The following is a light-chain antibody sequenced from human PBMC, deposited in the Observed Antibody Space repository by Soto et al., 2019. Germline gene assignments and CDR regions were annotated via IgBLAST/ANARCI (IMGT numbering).Light chain of an antibody. CDR3: QQSNGTPLT. CDR2: AAS. V-gene: IGKV1-39*01. Sequence: DVEMTQSPSSLSASVGDRVTITCRASQSISNYLNWYQHKPGKAPKLLIYAASSLQSGVPTRFSSSGSGTDFTLTISSLQPEDFATYYCQQSNGTPLTFGGGTKVEIK. J-gene: IGKJ4*01. CDR1: QSISNY.